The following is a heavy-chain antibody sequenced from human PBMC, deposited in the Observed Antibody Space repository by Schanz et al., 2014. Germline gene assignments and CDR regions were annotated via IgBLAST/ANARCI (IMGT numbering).Heavy chain of an antibody. V-gene: IGHV3-48*04. Sequence: EVRLLESGGGLVQPGGSLRLSCAASGFSFSIFAMTWVRQAPGKGLEWLSYISRDGTTSYYADSVKGRFTISRDNAKNSLYLEMTSLRGEDTAVYYCVKDPDKYNWNDVEGMDVWGPGTTVTVSS. CDR2: ISRDGTTS. CDR3: VKDPDKYNWNDVEGMDV. J-gene: IGHJ6*01. D-gene: IGHD1-1*01. CDR1: GFSFSIFA.